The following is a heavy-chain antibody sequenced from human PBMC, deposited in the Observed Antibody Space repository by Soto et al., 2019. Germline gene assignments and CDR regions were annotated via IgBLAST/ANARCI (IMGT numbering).Heavy chain of an antibody. CDR1: GFTFSSYA. CDR2: ISGSGGST. J-gene: IGHJ4*02. Sequence: EVQLLESGGGLVQPGGSLRLSCAASGFTFSSYAMSWVRQAPGKGLEWVSVISGSGGSTYYADSVKGRFTISRDNSKYTLYLQMNSLRAEDTAVYYCAKGLAWLVLYGFDYWGQGTLVTVSS. D-gene: IGHD6-19*01. V-gene: IGHV3-23*01. CDR3: AKGLAWLVLYGFDY.